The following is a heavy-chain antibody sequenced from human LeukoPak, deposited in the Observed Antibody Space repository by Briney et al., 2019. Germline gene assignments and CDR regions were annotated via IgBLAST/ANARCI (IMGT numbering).Heavy chain of an antibody. CDR2: ISYDGSNK. CDR1: GFTFSSYG. Sequence: GRSLRLSCAASGFTFSSYGMHWVRQAPGKGLERVAVISYDGSNKYYADSVKGRFTISRDNSKNTLYLQMDSLRAEDTAVYYCAKDPTHRSAQWLVGSYFDYWGQGSLVTVSS. V-gene: IGHV3-30*18. CDR3: AKDPTHRSAQWLVGSYFDY. D-gene: IGHD6-19*01. J-gene: IGHJ4*02.